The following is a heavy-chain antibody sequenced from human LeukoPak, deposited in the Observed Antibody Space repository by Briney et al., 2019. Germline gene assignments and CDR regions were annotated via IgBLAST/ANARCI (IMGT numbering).Heavy chain of an antibody. V-gene: IGHV1-8*01. Sequence: ASVKVSCKASGYTFTSYDINWVRQATGQGLEWMGWMNPNSGNTGYAQKFQGRVTMTRNTSISTAYMELSSLRSGDTAVYYCARSGGLYSSSWYYMDVWGKGTTVTISS. CDR2: MNPNSGNT. D-gene: IGHD6-13*01. J-gene: IGHJ6*03. CDR3: ARSGGLYSSSWYYMDV. CDR1: GYTFTSYD.